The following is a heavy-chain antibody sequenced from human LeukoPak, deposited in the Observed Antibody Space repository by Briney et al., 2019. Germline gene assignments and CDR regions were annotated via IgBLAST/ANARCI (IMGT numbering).Heavy chain of an antibody. CDR2: VNSNRGNT. D-gene: IGHD6-19*01. CDR3: GGDAQSYFSGGDDGHY. J-gene: IGHJ4*02. V-gene: IGHV1-8*01. CDR1: GYTFTSYP. Sequence: GASVTVSSKATGYTFTSYPINWVRHATPQGLEWMGWVNSNRGNTPYAHHSHGRVTITRNTSTSTAYPEINSLRPQRPALFYSGGDAQSYFSGGDDGHYWGQGTLLIVSS.